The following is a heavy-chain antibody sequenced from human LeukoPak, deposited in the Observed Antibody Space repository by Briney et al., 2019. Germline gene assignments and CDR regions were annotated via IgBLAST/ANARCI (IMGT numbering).Heavy chain of an antibody. CDR1: GYTFTDYH. J-gene: IGHJ6*02. CDR2: IDPKSGGT. Sequence: ASVEVSCKASGYTFTDYHVHWVRQAPGQGLQWMGWIDPKSGGTNYAQKFQGRVTMTRDTSISTAYMELNRLTSDDTAIYYCARLGVGKWMVVTYYYYGMDVWGQGTTVTVSS. V-gene: IGHV1-2*02. CDR3: ARLGVGKWMVVTYYYYGMDV. D-gene: IGHD6-19*01.